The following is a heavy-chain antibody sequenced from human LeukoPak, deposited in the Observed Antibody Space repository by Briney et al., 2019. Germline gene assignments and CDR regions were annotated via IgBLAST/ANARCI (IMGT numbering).Heavy chain of an antibody. V-gene: IGHV4-59*01. CDR1: GGSISSYY. D-gene: IGHD6-6*01. Sequence: SETLSLTCTVSGGSISSYYWSWIRQSPGKGLEWVGYIFYSGNTNYNPSLRSRVTISVDTSKNQFSLKLSSVTPADTAVYYCAREQLFHPYYFDYWGQGTLVTVSS. CDR2: IFYSGNT. CDR3: AREQLFHPYYFDY. J-gene: IGHJ4*02.